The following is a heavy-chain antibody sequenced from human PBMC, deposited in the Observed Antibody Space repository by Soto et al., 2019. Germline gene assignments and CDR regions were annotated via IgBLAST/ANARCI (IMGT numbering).Heavy chain of an antibody. J-gene: IGHJ6*02. CDR3: AREWRFTMIVRRGMDV. CDR1: GGTFSSYA. Sequence: QVQLVQAGAEVKKPGSSVKVSCKASGGTFSSYAISWVRQAPGQGLEWMGGIIPIFGTANYAQKFQGRVTITADKSTSTAYMELSSLRSEDTAVYYCAREWRFTMIVRRGMDVWGQGTTVTVSS. D-gene: IGHD3-22*01. CDR2: IIPIFGTA. V-gene: IGHV1-69*06.